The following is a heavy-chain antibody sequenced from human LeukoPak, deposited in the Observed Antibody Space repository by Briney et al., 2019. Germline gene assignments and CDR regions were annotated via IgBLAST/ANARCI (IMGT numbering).Heavy chain of an antibody. CDR1: GFTFSSYA. CDR2: IRGSGGST. Sequence: GGSLRLSCAASGFTFSSYAMSWVRQAPGKGLEWVLAIRGSGGSTYYADSVKCRFTISRDNSKNTLYLQMNRLRAEDTAVYYCAKLPRIASDIWGQGTMVTVSS. J-gene: IGHJ3*02. CDR3: AKLPRIASDI. V-gene: IGHV3-23*01.